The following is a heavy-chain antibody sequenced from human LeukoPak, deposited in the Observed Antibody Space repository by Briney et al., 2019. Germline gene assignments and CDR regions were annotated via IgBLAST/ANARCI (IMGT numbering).Heavy chain of an antibody. J-gene: IGHJ4*02. Sequence: PGGSLRLSCAASGFTFSSYSMNWVRQAPGKGLEWVSAISGSGGSTYYADSVKGRFTISRDNSKNTLYLQMNSLRAEDTAVYYCANDMEDYDILTGYSPPRDYWGQGTLVTVSS. CDR3: ANDMEDYDILTGYSPPRDY. CDR1: GFTFSSYS. V-gene: IGHV3-23*01. CDR2: ISGSGGST. D-gene: IGHD3-9*01.